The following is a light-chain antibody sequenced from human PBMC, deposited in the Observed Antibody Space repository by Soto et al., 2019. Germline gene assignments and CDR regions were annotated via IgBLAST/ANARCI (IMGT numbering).Light chain of an antibody. J-gene: IGLJ3*02. CDR1: SSDVGSYNY. CDR3: SSHTTSSTWV. CDR2: EVN. Sequence: QSALTQPASVSGSPGQSITISCTGTSSDVGSYNYVSWYQQHPVEAPKLLIYEVNKRPSGVSHRFSGSKSGNTASLTISGLQADDEADYYCSSHTTSSTWVFGGGTKLTVL. V-gene: IGLV2-14*01.